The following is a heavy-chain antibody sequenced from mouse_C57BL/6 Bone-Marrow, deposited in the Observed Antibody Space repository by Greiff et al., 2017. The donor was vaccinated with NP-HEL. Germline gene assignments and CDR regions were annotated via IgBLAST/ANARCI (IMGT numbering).Heavy chain of an antibody. D-gene: IGHD1-1*01. CDR3: ARNDYYGSSFDY. J-gene: IGHJ2*01. CDR1: GFSLTSYG. V-gene: IGHV2-2*01. CDR2: ICSGGST. Sequence: VQLQQSGPGLVQPSQSLSLTCTVSGFSLTSYGVHWVRQSPGKGLEWLGVICSGGSTDYNAAFISSLSISKDNSTSQVFFKMNSLQADDTAIYYCARNDYYGSSFDYGGQGTTLTVSS.